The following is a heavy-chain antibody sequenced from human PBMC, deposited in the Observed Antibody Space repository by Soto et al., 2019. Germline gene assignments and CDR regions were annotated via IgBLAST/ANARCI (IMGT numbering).Heavy chain of an antibody. CDR1: GFTFDDYA. CDR3: AKDSNYQLLFYYMDV. D-gene: IGHD2-2*01. V-gene: IGHV3-9*01. J-gene: IGHJ6*03. CDR2: ISWNSGSI. Sequence: EVQLVESGGGLVQPGRSLRLSCAASGFTFDDYAMHWVRQAPGKGLEWVSGISWNSGSIGYADSVKGRFTISRDNAKNSLYLQMNSLRAEDTALYYCAKDSNYQLLFYYMDVWGKGTTVTVSS.